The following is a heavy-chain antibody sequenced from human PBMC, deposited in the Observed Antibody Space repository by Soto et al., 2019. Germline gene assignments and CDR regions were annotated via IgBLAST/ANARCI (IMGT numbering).Heavy chain of an antibody. CDR1: GGSISSYY. D-gene: IGHD3-3*01. Sequence: SETLSLTCTVSGGSISSYYWSWIRQPPGKGLEWIGYIYYSGSTNYNPSLKSRVTISVDTSKNQFSLKLSSVTAADTAVYYCARRPGYYDFWSGYSNDDKSYYFDYWGQGTLVTVSS. V-gene: IGHV4-59*08. CDR2: IYYSGST. J-gene: IGHJ4*02. CDR3: ARRPGYYDFWSGYSNDDKSYYFDY.